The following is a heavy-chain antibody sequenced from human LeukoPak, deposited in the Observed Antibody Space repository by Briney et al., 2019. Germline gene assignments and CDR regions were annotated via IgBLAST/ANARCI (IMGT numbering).Heavy chain of an antibody. CDR2: IYYSGST. J-gene: IGHJ4*02. V-gene: IGHV4-59*12. Sequence: ETLSLTCTVSGGSISSYYWSWIRQPPGKGLEWIGYIYYSGSTNYNPSLKSRVTISVDTSKNQFSLKLSSVTAADTAVYYCARDPSAHGDFDYWGQGTLVTVSS. D-gene: IGHD2-8*01. CDR3: ARDPSAHGDFDY. CDR1: GGSISSYY.